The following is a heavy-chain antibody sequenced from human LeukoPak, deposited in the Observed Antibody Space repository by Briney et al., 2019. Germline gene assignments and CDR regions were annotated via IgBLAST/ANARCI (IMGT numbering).Heavy chain of an antibody. Sequence: SVKVSCKASGGTFSSYAISWVRQAPGQGLEWMGGIIPIFGTANYAQKFQGRVTITADESTSTAYMELSSLGSEDTAVYYCARDSRDYTAMVRSWFDPWGQGTLVTVSS. V-gene: IGHV1-69*13. J-gene: IGHJ5*02. CDR3: ARDSRDYTAMVRSWFDP. CDR2: IIPIFGTA. CDR1: GGTFSSYA. D-gene: IGHD5-18*01.